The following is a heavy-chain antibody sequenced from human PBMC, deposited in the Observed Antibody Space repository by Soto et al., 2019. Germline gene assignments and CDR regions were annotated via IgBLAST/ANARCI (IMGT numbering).Heavy chain of an antibody. CDR2: TSSSSSYI. Sequence: PGGSLRLSCAASGFTFSSYSMNWVRQAPGKGLEWVSSTSSSSSYIYYADSVKGRFTISRDNAKNSLYLQMNSLRAEDTAVYYCARDLGLYSSGWSWFDPWGQGTLVTVSS. CDR3: ARDLGLYSSGWSWFDP. J-gene: IGHJ5*02. CDR1: GFTFSSYS. V-gene: IGHV3-21*01. D-gene: IGHD6-19*01.